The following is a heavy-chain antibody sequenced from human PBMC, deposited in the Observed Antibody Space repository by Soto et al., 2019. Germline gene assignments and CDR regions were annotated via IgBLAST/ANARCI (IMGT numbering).Heavy chain of an antibody. CDR2: FDPEDGET. Sequence: ASVKVSCKVSGYTLTELSMHWVRQAPGKGLEWMGGFDPEDGETIYAQKFQGRVTMTEDTSTDTAYMELSSLRSEDTAVYYCATSAFRLWSGSYYYWGQGTLVTVSS. CDR3: ATSAFRLWSGSYYY. D-gene: IGHD1-26*01. V-gene: IGHV1-24*01. J-gene: IGHJ4*02. CDR1: GYTLTELS.